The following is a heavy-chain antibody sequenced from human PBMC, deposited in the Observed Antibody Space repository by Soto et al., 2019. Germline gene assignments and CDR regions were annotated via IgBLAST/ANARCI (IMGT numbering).Heavy chain of an antibody. J-gene: IGHJ6*02. CDR2: INPNSGGT. V-gene: IGHV1-2*02. CDR1: GCTFTNHG. D-gene: IGHD2-15*01. Sequence: GASVKVSCKTSGCTFTNHGINWVRQAPGQGLEWMGWINPNSGGTNYAQKFQGRVTMTRDTSISTAYMELSRLRSDDTAVYYCARFSGGSYNTYYFYYGMDVWGQGTAVTVSS. CDR3: ARFSGGSYNTYYFYYGMDV.